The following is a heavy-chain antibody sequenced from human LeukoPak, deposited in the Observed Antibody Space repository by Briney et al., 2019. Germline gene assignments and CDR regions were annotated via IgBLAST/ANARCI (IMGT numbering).Heavy chain of an antibody. CDR2: ISSSSRYI. CDR1: GFTFNTYT. V-gene: IGHV3-21*01. J-gene: IGHJ4*02. D-gene: IGHD2-2*01. CDR3: ARGDYCSSTLCFLDY. Sequence: GGSPRLSCAASGFTFNTYTVDGVRQAPGKGLEWVSSISSSSRYIYYADSVKGRFTISRDNAKNSLYLQMNSLRAEDTAVYYCARGDYCSSTLCFLDYWGQGTLVTVSS.